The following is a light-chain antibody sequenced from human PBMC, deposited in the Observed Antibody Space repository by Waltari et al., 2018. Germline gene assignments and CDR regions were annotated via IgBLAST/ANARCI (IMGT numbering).Light chain of an antibody. Sequence: EIVLTQSPATLSLSRGQRSTISCRTRQSIRTHLGWYQQKPGPAPRLVIYDATNRATGLPARFSGSGSGTDFTLTISRLEPEDFAVYFCQQRYSWPLTFGQGPKVEF. CDR2: DAT. CDR3: QQRYSWPLT. V-gene: IGKV3-11*01. CDR1: QSIRTH. J-gene: IGKJ1*01.